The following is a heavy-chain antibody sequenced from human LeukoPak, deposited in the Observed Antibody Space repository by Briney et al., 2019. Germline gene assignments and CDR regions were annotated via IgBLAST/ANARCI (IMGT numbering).Heavy chain of an antibody. CDR2: INHSGST. D-gene: IGHD2-15*01. J-gene: IGHJ4*02. Sequence: SETLSLTCAVYGGSFSGYYWSWIRQPPGKGLEWSGEINHSGSTNYNPSLKSRVTISVDTSKNQFSLELSSVTAADTAVYYCARAHSYCSGGSCPMPYFDYWGQGTLVTVSS. CDR1: GGSFSGYY. V-gene: IGHV4-34*01. CDR3: ARAHSYCSGGSCPMPYFDY.